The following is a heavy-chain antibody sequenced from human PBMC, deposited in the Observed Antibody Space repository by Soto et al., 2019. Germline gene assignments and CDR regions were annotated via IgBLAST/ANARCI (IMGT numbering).Heavy chain of an antibody. CDR2: INPNSGGT. CDR3: AREGGKDLTGIDY. J-gene: IGHJ4*02. Sequence: ASVKVSCKASGYTFTGYYMRWVRQAPGQGLEWMGWINPNSGGTNYAQKFQGRVTMTRDTSISTAYMELSRLRSDDTAVYYCAREGGKDLTGIDYWGQGTLVTVSS. CDR1: GYTFTGYY. V-gene: IGHV1-2*02.